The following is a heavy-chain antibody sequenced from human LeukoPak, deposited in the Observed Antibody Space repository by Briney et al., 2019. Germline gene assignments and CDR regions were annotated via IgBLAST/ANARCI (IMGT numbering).Heavy chain of an antibody. J-gene: IGHJ4*02. CDR1: GGSISSSSYY. CDR3: MGDSSKDY. CDR2: IYYSGST. D-gene: IGHD3-22*01. V-gene: IGHV4-39*01. Sequence: SSETLSLTCTVSGGSISSSSYYWGWIRQPPGKGLEWIGSIYYSGSTYYNPSLKSRVTISVDTSKNQFPLKLSSVTAADTAVYYCMGDSSKDYWGQGTLVTVSS.